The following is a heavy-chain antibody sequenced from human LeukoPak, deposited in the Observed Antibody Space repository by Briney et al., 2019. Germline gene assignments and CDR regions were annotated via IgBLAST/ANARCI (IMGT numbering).Heavy chain of an antibody. Sequence: GGSLRLSCAASGFTFRSYAMNWVRQAPGKGLEWVSGISGSGDSTDYADSVKGRFTISRDNAKNSLYLQMNSLRAEDTAVYYCAREGPISGSYYYYYYMDVWGKGTTVTISS. D-gene: IGHD1-26*01. V-gene: IGHV3-23*01. CDR3: AREGPISGSYYYYYYMDV. CDR1: GFTFRSYA. CDR2: ISGSGDST. J-gene: IGHJ6*03.